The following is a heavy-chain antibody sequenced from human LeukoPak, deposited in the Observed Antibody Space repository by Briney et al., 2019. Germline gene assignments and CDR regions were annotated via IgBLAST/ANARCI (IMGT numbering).Heavy chain of an antibody. J-gene: IGHJ4*02. CDR3: ARDYDFWSGYTPIDY. Sequence: ASVKVSCKASGYTFTGYYMHWVRQAPGQGLEWMGWINPNSGGTNYVQKFQGRVTMTRDTSISTAYMELSRLRSDDTAVYYCARDYDFWSGYTPIDYWGQGTLVTVSS. CDR1: GYTFTGYY. V-gene: IGHV1-2*02. D-gene: IGHD3-3*01. CDR2: INPNSGGT.